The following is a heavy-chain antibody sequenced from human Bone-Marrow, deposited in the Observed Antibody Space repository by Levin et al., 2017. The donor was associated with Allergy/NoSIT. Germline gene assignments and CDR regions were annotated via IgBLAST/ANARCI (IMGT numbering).Heavy chain of an antibody. J-gene: IGHJ4*02. CDR2: ISYDGSNK. D-gene: IGHD3-10*01. CDR1: GFTFSSYG. V-gene: IGHV3-30*18. CDR3: AKGEGGTYYYGSGSLLGPHWSPPHFDY. Sequence: PGGSLRLSCAASGFTFSSYGMHWVRQAPGKGLEWVAVISYDGSNKYYADSVKGRFTISRDNSKNTLYLQMNSLRAEDTAVYYCAKGEGGTYYYGSGSLLGPHWSPPHFDYWGQGTLVTVSS.